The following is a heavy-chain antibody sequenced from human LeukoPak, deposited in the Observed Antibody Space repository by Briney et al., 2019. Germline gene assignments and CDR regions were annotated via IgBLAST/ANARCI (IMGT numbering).Heavy chain of an antibody. CDR1: GFTFSSYT. V-gene: IGHV3-23*01. J-gene: IGHJ4*02. CDR2: ITTGDGNT. Sequence: GGSLRLSCTASGFTFSSYTMTWVRLAPGKGLKWVSTITTGDGNTYYADSVKGRFTVSRDDSKNTLYLQMNSLRAEDTAVYYCAKDGGLWVSAHWGDSWGRGTLVTISS. CDR3: AKDGGLWVSAHWGDS. D-gene: IGHD7-27*01.